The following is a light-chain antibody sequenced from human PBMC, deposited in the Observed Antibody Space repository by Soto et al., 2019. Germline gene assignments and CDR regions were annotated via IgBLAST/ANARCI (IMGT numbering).Light chain of an antibody. CDR1: QTPQHSDGNTY. CDR3: MQAVQTPYT. J-gene: IGKJ2*01. CDR2: LVS. V-gene: IGKV2-28*01. Sequence: DIVMTQSPLFLPVTPGEPASISCRSSQTPQHSDGNTYLEWYLQKPWQSPQLLFYLVSNRASGVPDRFCGRGSGTDFTLKISRVEVEDVGDYYCMQAVQTPYTFGQGTKLEIK.